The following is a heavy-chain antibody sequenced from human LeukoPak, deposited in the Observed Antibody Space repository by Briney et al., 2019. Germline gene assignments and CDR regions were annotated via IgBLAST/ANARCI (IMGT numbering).Heavy chain of an antibody. D-gene: IGHD5-12*01. V-gene: IGHV3-74*03. CDR2: ISPDATNS. Sequence: GGSLRLSCAASGFTFSVYYMFWVRQAPGKGLVWVSNISPDATNSKYADFVEGRFTISRDNAKNTLYLQLNSLRVEDAAVYYCATGYRSAYPRDSWGQGTLVTVSS. J-gene: IGHJ4*02. CDR1: GFTFSVYY. CDR3: ATGYRSAYPRDS.